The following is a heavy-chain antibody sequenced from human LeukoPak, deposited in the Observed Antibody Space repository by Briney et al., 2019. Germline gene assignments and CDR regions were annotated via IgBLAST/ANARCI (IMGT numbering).Heavy chain of an antibody. CDR3: ARDPVDQPYWFFDL. CDR1: GGSFSGYY. V-gene: IGHV4-34*01. J-gene: IGHJ2*01. D-gene: IGHD2-2*01. Sequence: PSETLSLTCAVYGGSFSGYYWSWIRQPPGKGLEWIGEINHSGSTYYNPSLKSRVTISVDTSKNQFSLKLSSVTAADTAVFYCARDPVDQPYWFFDLWGRGTLVTVSS. CDR2: INHSGST.